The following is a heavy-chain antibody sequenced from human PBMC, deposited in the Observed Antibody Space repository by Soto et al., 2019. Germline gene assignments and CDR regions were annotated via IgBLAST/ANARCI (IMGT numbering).Heavy chain of an antibody. D-gene: IGHD1-26*01. Sequence: QVQLVQSGAEVKKPGSSVKVSCKASGGTFSSYTISWVRQAPGQGFEWMGRIIPILGIANYAQKFQGRVTITADKSTSTAYMELSSLRSEDTAVYYCARLRDSDGMDVWGQGTTVTVSS. V-gene: IGHV1-69*02. CDR2: IIPILGIA. CDR1: GGTFSSYT. CDR3: ARLRDSDGMDV. J-gene: IGHJ6*02.